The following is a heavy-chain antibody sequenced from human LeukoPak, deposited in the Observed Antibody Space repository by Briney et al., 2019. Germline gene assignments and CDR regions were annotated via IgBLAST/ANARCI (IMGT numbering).Heavy chain of an antibody. CDR3: ARHVGGGYWYFDL. CDR2: ILYTGST. V-gene: IGHV4-39*01. Sequence: SETLSLTCTISGGSISSSSHYWPWVRQPPGKGLEWIGSILYTGSTYYSPSLKSRVNISVDTSRNQFSLKLTSVTAADTAMYYCARHVGGGYWYFDLWGRGTLVTVSS. D-gene: IGHD3-22*01. CDR1: GGSISSSSHY. J-gene: IGHJ2*01.